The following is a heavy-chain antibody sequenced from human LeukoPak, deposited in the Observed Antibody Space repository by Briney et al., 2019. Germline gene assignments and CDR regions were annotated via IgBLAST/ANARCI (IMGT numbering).Heavy chain of an antibody. J-gene: IGHJ4*02. D-gene: IGHD6-6*01. CDR1: GYTFTGYY. V-gene: IGHV1-2*02. CDR3: AGESGSSGRNFDY. CDR2: INPNSGGT. Sequence: ASVKVSCKASGYTFTGYYMHWVRQAPGQGLEWMGWINPNSGGTNYAQKFQGRVTMTRDTSISTAYMELSRLRSEDTAVYYCAGESGSSGRNFDYWGQGTLVTVSS.